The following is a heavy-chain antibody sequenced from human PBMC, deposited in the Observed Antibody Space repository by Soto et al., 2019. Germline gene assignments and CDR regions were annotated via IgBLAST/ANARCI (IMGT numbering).Heavy chain of an antibody. CDR1: GYSFTSYW. CDR2: IDPSDSYT. D-gene: IGHD6-19*01. Sequence: GASVKISGKGSGYSFTSYWISWVRQMPWKGLEWMGRIDPSDSYTNYSPSFQGHVTISADKSISTAYLQWSSLKASDTAMYYCARHKSRYSSGWYDYDYYGMDVWGEGTTITYSS. V-gene: IGHV5-10-1*01. CDR3: ARHKSRYSSGWYDYDYYGMDV. J-gene: IGHJ6*04.